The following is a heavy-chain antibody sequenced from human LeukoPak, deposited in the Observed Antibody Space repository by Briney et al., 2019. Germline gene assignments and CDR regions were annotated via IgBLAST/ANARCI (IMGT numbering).Heavy chain of an antibody. CDR1: GFTFSSYA. J-gene: IGHJ4*02. CDR2: ISGSGGST. Sequence: GGSLRLSCAASGFTFSSYAMSWVRQAPGKGLEWVSAISGSGGSTYYADSVKGRFTISRDNSKNTLYLQMNSLRAEDTAVYYCAKDGDIVVVVAALNWGQGTLVTVSS. CDR3: AKDGDIVVVVAALN. D-gene: IGHD2-15*01. V-gene: IGHV3-23*01.